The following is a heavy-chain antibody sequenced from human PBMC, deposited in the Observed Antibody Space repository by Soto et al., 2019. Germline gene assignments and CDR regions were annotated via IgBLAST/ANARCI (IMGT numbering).Heavy chain of an antibody. CDR1: GGSISSYY. CDR2: IYYSGST. Sequence: SETLSLTCTVSGGSISSYYWSWIRQPPGKGLEWIGYIYYSGSTNYNPSLKSRVTISVDTSKNQFSLKLSSVTAADTAVYYCARVGYSYVFGYWGQGTLVTVSS. V-gene: IGHV4-59*01. CDR3: ARVGYSYVFGY. J-gene: IGHJ4*02. D-gene: IGHD5-18*01.